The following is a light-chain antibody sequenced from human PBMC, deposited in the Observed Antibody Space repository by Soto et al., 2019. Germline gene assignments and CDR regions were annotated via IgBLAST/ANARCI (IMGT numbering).Light chain of an antibody. CDR1: HSISSW. CDR3: QQYNSYSGT. CDR2: DAS. V-gene: IGKV1-5*01. Sequence: DIQMTQSPSTPSASVGDRVTITCRASHSISSWLAWYQQKPGKAPKLLIYDASSLESGVPSRFSGSGSGTEFTLTISSLQPDDFATYYCQQYNSYSGTFGQGTKVEIK. J-gene: IGKJ1*01.